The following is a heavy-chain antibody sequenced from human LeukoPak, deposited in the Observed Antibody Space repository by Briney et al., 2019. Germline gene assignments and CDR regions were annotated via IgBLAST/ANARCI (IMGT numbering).Heavy chain of an antibody. V-gene: IGHV1-2*02. CDR3: AREITIFGVDPSGGWFDP. D-gene: IGHD3-3*01. J-gene: IGHJ5*02. CDR1: GYTFTGYY. Sequence: GASVTVSFKASGYTFTGYYMHWVRQAPGQGLEGMGWINPNSGGTNYAQKFQGRVTMTRDTSISTAYMELSRLRSDDTAVYYCAREITIFGVDPSGGWFDPWGQGTLVTVSS. CDR2: INPNSGGT.